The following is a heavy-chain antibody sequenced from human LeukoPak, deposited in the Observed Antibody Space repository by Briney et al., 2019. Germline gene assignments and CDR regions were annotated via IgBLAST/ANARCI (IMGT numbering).Heavy chain of an antibody. D-gene: IGHD3-9*01. CDR1: GFSISSGYF. CDR2: IFHSGIT. Sequence: SSETLSLTCAVSGFSISSGYFWAWIRQSPGKGLEWIGSIFHSGITYYNPSPKSRVTMSVDTSKNQFSLKLSSVTAADTAVYYCARERYDILTGYYTFDYWGQGTLVTVSS. V-gene: IGHV4-38-2*02. J-gene: IGHJ4*02. CDR3: ARERYDILTGYYTFDY.